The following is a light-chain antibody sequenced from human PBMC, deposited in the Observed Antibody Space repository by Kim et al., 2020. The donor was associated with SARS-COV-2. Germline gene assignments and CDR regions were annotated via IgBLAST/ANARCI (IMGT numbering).Light chain of an antibody. CDR1: QSVSSN. Sequence: EIVMTQSPATLSVSPGERATLSCRASQSVSSNLGWYQQKPGQAPRLLIYGASTRATGIPARFSGSGSGTDFTLTISSLQSEDFAVYYCQQYNNWPYTFGQGTKLEI. CDR3: QQYNNWPYT. J-gene: IGKJ2*01. CDR2: GAS. V-gene: IGKV3-15*01.